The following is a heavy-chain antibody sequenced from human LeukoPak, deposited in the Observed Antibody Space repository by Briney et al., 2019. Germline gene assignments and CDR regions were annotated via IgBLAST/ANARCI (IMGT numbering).Heavy chain of an antibody. V-gene: IGHV4-38-2*02. CDR3: ARDGDYYGSGSYSLFQNWFDP. Sequence: SETLSLTCAVSGHSISSGYYWGWIRQPPGKGLEWIGSIYHSGSTYYNPSLKSRVTISVDTSKNQFSLKLSSVTAADTAVYYCARDGDYYGSGSYSLFQNWFDPWGQGTLVTVSS. CDR1: GHSISSGYY. D-gene: IGHD3-10*01. J-gene: IGHJ5*02. CDR2: IYHSGST.